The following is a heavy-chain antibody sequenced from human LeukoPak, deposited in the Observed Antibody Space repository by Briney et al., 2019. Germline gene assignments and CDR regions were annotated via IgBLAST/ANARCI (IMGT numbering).Heavy chain of an antibody. CDR2: IYHSGST. V-gene: IGHV4-30-2*01. CDR3: ARGRLRFLEWSIPYYFDY. Sequence: SETLSLTCTVSGGSISSGGYYWSWIRQPPGKGLEWIGYIYHSGSTYYNPSLKSRVTISVDRSKNQFSLKLSSVTAADTAVYYCARGRLRFLEWSIPYYFDYWGQGTLVTVSS. J-gene: IGHJ4*02. CDR1: GGSISSGGYY. D-gene: IGHD3-3*01.